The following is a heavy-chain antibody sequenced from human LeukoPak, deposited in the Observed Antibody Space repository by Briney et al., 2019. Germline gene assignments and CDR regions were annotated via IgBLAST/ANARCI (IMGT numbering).Heavy chain of an antibody. Sequence: PGGSLRLSCAASGFTFSDYYMSWIRQAPGKGLEWVSYISSSGRTIYYADSVKGRFTISRDNAKNSLYLQMNSLRAEDTAVYYCARDQVVRGVIDYYYYMDVWGKGTTVTVSS. CDR2: ISSSGRTI. V-gene: IGHV3-11*04. D-gene: IGHD3-10*01. CDR1: GFTFSDYY. CDR3: ARDQVVRGVIDYYYYMDV. J-gene: IGHJ6*03.